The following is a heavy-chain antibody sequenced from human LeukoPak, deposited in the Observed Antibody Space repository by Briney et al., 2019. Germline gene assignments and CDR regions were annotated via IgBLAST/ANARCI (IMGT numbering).Heavy chain of an antibody. CDR1: GFTFSNYG. V-gene: IGHV3-33*06. CDR2: ISYDGSNK. D-gene: IGHD1-26*01. Sequence: GGSLRLSCAASGFTFSNYGMHWVRQAPGKGLEWVALISYDGSNKFYADSVKGRFTISRDNSRGTLYLQMSSLRAEDTAMYYCAKDYSGSYQYFQHWGQGTLVTVSA. J-gene: IGHJ1*01. CDR3: AKDYSGSYQYFQH.